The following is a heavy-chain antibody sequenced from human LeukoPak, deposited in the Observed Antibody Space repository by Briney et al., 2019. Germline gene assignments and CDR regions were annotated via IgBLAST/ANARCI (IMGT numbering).Heavy chain of an antibody. CDR1: GGTFSNYV. D-gene: IGHD7-27*01. CDR2: IIPIFGTA. J-gene: IGHJ4*02. Sequence: SVKVSCKASGGTFSNYVISWVRQAPGQGLEWMGGIIPIFGTANYAQKFQGRVTVTADESTSTAYMELSSLRSEDTAVYYCAKEELGIRLDYWGQGTLVTASS. V-gene: IGHV1-69*13. CDR3: AKEELGIRLDY.